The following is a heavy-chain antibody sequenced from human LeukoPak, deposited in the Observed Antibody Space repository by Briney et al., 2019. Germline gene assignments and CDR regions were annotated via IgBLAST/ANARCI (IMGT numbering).Heavy chain of an antibody. V-gene: IGHV1-18*01. CDR2: ISAYNGNT. CDR1: GYTFTSYG. Sequence: ASVKVSCKASGYTFTSYGISWVRQAPGQGLEWMGWISAYNGNTNYAQKFQGRVTMTRDTSISTAYMELSRLRSDDTAVYYCARAPLALYYFDYWGQGTLVTVSS. CDR3: ARAPLALYYFDY. J-gene: IGHJ4*02.